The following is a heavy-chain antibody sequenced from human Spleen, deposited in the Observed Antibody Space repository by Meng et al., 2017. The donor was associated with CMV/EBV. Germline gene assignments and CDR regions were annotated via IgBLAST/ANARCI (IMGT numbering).Heavy chain of an antibody. CDR3: AREFKNRRGVLGVASGGYFGMDV. CDR1: GGSFNNYA. CDR2: IIPILQKA. J-gene: IGHJ6*02. Sequence: SVKVSCKTPGGSFNNYAIGWVQQVPGQGREWMGGIIPILQKANYEQKFQGRVTITADKSTRTAYMELSSLRSDDPAVYYCAREFKNRRGVLGVASGGYFGMDVWGQGTTVTVSS. V-gene: IGHV1-69*10. D-gene: IGHD3-3*01.